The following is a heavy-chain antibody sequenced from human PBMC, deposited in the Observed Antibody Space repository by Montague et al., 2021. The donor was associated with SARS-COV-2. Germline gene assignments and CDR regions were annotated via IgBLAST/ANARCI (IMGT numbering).Heavy chain of an antibody. V-gene: IGHV4-39*01. CDR2: ISYSGST. CDR3: ARFLRSDYYDSGVWY. CDR1: GGSISSSSWN. D-gene: IGHD3-10*01. Sequence: SETLSLTCTVSGGSISSSSWNWSWMRQPPGKGLEWIGSISYSGSTYYXPSLKSRVTISVDTSKNQFSLKLRSVTAADTAVYYCARFLRSDYYDSGVWYWGQGTLVTVSS. J-gene: IGHJ4*02.